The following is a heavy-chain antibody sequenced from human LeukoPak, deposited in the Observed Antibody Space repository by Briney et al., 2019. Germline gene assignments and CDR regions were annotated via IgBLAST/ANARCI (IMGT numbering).Heavy chain of an antibody. Sequence: GGSLRLSCAASGFPFSTYAMHWVRQAPGKGLEWVAVISYDGSNKYFADSVKGRFTISRDNSKNTLYLQMSSLRPEDTAVYYCAKDQLAGLSRPYVFDIWGQGTMVTVSS. V-gene: IGHV3-30*18. CDR1: GFPFSTYA. CDR3: AKDQLAGLSRPYVFDI. J-gene: IGHJ3*02. CDR2: ISYDGSNK. D-gene: IGHD1-1*01.